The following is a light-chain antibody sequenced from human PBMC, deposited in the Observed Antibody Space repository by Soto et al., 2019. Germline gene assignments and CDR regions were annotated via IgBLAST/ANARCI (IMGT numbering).Light chain of an antibody. CDR1: QSISTY. J-gene: IGKJ2*01. V-gene: IGKV1-5*03. CDR3: QQYNSYSPYT. CDR2: KAS. Sequence: DIQMTQSPSTLSASVGDRVTITCRASQSISTYLDWYQQKPGNAPTLLIYKASNLQSGVPSRFSGSGSGTEFTLTISSLQPDDFATYYCQQYNSYSPYTFGQGTNLEIK.